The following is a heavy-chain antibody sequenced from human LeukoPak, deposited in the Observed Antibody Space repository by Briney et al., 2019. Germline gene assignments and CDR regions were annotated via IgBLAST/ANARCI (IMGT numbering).Heavy chain of an antibody. Sequence: PGGSLRLSCAASGFTFSNFAMNWVRQAPGKGLEWVSTISASGGSTDYADSVKGRFTISKDNSKNTLYLQMNSLRAEDTAVYYCARDLGVRGVIAFDYWGQGTLVTVSS. J-gene: IGHJ4*02. CDR1: GFTFSNFA. CDR3: ARDLGVRGVIAFDY. D-gene: IGHD3-10*01. V-gene: IGHV3-23*01. CDR2: ISASGGST.